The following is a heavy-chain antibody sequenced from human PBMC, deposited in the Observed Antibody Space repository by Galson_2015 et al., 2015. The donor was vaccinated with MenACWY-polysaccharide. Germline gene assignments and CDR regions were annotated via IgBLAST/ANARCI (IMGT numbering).Heavy chain of an antibody. CDR2: IQYDGSNK. Sequence: SLRLSCAASGLRFSGSGMHWVRQAPGKGLEWVAVIQYDGSNKVYADSVKGRFTISRDNSKNTLYLEMNSLRAEDTAVYYCAREGSRIVFHAFDTWGLGTVVSDSS. J-gene: IGHJ3*02. CDR1: GLRFSGSG. D-gene: IGHD2-15*01. CDR3: AREGSRIVFHAFDT. V-gene: IGHV3-33*01.